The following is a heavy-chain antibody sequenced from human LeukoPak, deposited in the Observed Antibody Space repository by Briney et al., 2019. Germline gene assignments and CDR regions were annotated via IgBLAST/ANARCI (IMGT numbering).Heavy chain of an antibody. Sequence: PGGSLRLSCAASGFTFSNAWMNWVRQAPGKGLEWVGRIRSKTDGGTTDYAAPVRGRFTISRDDSANTVYLVLNSLRTEDTAVYYCTTIGYGGYEANYWGQGTLVIVSS. CDR3: TTIGYGGYEANY. J-gene: IGHJ4*02. CDR2: IRSKTDGGTT. CDR1: GFTFSNAW. D-gene: IGHD5-12*01. V-gene: IGHV3-15*01.